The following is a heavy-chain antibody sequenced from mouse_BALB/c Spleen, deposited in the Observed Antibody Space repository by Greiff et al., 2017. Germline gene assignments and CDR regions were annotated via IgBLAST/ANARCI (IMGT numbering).Heavy chain of an antibody. J-gene: IGHJ2*01. D-gene: IGHD1-2*01. CDR3: ARDGYQYYFDY. Sequence: EVKLMESGGGLVQPGGSLKLSCAASGFTFSSFGWSWVRQTQDKRLELVATINSNGGSTYYPDSVKGRFTFSRDNAKNTLYLQMSSLKSEDTAMYYCARDGYQYYFDYWGQGTTLTVSS. V-gene: IGHV5-6-3*01. CDR2: INSNGGST. CDR1: GFTFSSFG.